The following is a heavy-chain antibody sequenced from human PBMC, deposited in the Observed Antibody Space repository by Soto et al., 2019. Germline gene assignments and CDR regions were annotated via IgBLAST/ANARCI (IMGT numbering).Heavy chain of an antibody. CDR2: ISGSGVST. D-gene: IGHD3-22*01. CDR3: AKSPGMYYYDRSGYYHYAY. CDR1: GFTVSIKA. Sequence: VRLSNGASGFTVSIKAMSWVRQAPGKGQEWVSAISGSGVSTYYADSVKGRFTISRDNSKNTLYLQMNSLRAEDTAVYSCAKSPGMYYYDRSGYYHYAYWGQGTLVTVSS. J-gene: IGHJ4*02. V-gene: IGHV3-23*01.